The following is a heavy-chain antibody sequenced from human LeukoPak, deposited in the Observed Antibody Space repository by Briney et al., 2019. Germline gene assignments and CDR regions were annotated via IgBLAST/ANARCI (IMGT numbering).Heavy chain of an antibody. J-gene: IGHJ4*02. V-gene: IGHV4-38-2*02. Sequence: PSETLSLTCTVSGYSISSGYYWGWIRQPPGKGLEWIGSIYHSGSTYYNPSLKSRVTISVDTSKNQFSLKLSSVTAADTAVYYCARRPRGSGWYGVGYWGQGTLVTVSS. CDR1: GYSISSGYY. D-gene: IGHD6-19*01. CDR2: IYHSGST. CDR3: ARRPRGSGWYGVGY.